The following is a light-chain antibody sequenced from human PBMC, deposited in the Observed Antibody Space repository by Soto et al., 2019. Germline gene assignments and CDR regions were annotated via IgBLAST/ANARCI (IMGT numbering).Light chain of an antibody. CDR2: KAS. CDR1: QGISSW. CDR3: QQYNSYLYS. J-gene: IGKJ2*03. V-gene: IGKV1-5*03. Sequence: DIQMTQSPASVSASVGDRVTITCRASQGISSWLAWYQQKPGKAPKLLIYKASSLESGVPSRFSGSGSGTEFTLTISSLQPDDFATYYCQQYNSYLYSFGQGTKVDIK.